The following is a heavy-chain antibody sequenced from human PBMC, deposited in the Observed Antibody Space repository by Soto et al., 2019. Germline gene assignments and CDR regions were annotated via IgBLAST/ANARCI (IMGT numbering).Heavy chain of an antibody. V-gene: IGHV4-59*01. J-gene: IGHJ4*02. CDR2: IYYSGST. D-gene: IGHD2-2*01. Sequence: QVQLQESGPGLVKPSETLSLTCTVSGGSISSYYWSWIRQPPGKGLEWIGYIYYSGSTNYNPSLKSRXXXXXXXXXXXXXXXXXXXXXXXXXVYYXXXXXXXVAMPSGYWGQGTLVTVSS. CDR3: XXXXXXVAMPSGY. CDR1: GGSISSYY.